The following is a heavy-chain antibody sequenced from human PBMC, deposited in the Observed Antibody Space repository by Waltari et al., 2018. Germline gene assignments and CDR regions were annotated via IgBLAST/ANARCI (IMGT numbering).Heavy chain of an antibody. CDR3: ERVCVSGWGGAGY. V-gene: IGHV3-74*01. CDR2: ITSDGTTT. Sequence: EVQLVESGGGLVQPGGSLRLSCAASGFTFSNYWMHWVRQAPGKGRVWVARITSDGTTTNQADSVRGRFTISRDNGKNTLYLQMNSLRAEDRAVYYCERVCVSGWGGAGYWGQGTPVTVSS. J-gene: IGHJ4*02. D-gene: IGHD1-26*01. CDR1: GFTFSNYW.